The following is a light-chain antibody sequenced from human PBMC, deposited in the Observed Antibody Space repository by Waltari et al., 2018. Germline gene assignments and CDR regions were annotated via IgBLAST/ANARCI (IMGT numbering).Light chain of an antibody. CDR2: ETK. CDR1: PSTVGNNG. Sequence: QSVLTQPPSVSAAPGHKVSISCSGTPSTVGNNGVFWYRQLPGSAPKLLIYETKGRPTGTPDRFSGSKSAPTSILDIAGLQPGDEADYYCGTWDSSLALWLFGGGTKLTV. J-gene: IGLJ3*02. V-gene: IGLV1-51*02. CDR3: GTWDSSLALWL.